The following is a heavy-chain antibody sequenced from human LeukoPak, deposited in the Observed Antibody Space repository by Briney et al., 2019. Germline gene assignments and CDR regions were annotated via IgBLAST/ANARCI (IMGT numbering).Heavy chain of an antibody. Sequence: GRSLRLSCTASGFSFGDYAVSCVRQAPGKGLEWVASIRSKAYGGTTEYAASMKDRFTISRDDSKSIAYLQMNSLKIEDTAVYYCTRVGYCSGGNCYRFDYWGQGTLVTVSS. CDR3: TRVGYCSGGNCYRFDY. V-gene: IGHV3-49*04. D-gene: IGHD2-15*01. J-gene: IGHJ4*02. CDR1: GFSFGDYA. CDR2: IRSKAYGGTT.